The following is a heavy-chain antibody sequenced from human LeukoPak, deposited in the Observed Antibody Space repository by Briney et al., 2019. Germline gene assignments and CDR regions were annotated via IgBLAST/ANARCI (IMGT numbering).Heavy chain of an antibody. D-gene: IGHD3-10*01. CDR3: AKATYYYGSGSYYPKTHLGY. V-gene: IGHV3-30*18. CDR1: GFTFSSYG. J-gene: IGHJ4*02. Sequence: PGRSLRLSCAASGFTFSSYGMHWVRQAPGKGLEWVAVISYDGSNKYYADSVKGRFTISRDNSKNTLYLQMNGLRAEDTAVYYCAKATYYYGSGSYYPKTHLGYWGQGTLVTVSS. CDR2: ISYDGSNK.